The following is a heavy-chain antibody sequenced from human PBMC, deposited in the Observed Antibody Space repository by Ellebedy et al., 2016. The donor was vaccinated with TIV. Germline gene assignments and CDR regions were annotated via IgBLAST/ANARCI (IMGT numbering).Heavy chain of an antibody. CDR2: IYYNGST. Sequence: MPSETLSLTCSVSGGSISSYYWSWIRQPPGKGLEWFGYIYYNGSTKYNPSLKSRFTMSVDTSKNQFSLQLSSVTAADTAVYYCVRLGSYFDHWGQGTLVTVSS. V-gene: IGHV4-59*08. CDR3: VRLGSYFDH. D-gene: IGHD1-26*01. J-gene: IGHJ4*02. CDR1: GGSISSYY.